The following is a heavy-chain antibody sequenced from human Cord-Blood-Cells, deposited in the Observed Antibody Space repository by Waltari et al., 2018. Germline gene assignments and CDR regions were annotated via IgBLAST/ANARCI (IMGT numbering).Heavy chain of an antibody. Sequence: QVQLVQSGAEVKKPGASVKVSCKASGYTFTGYYMHWVRQAPGQGREWMGWINPNSGGTNDAQKFQGRGTMTRDTSISTAYMELSRLRSDDTAVYYCARSGFDDFWSGYPPLDYWGQGTLVTVSS. CDR3: ARSGFDDFWSGYPPLDY. CDR2: INPNSGGT. CDR1: GYTFTGYY. D-gene: IGHD3-3*01. J-gene: IGHJ4*02. V-gene: IGHV1-2*02.